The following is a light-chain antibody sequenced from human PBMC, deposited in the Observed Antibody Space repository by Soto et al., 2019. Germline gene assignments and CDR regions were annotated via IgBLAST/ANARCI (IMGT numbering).Light chain of an antibody. CDR3: QQYNNWHRWT. J-gene: IGKJ1*01. CDR1: QRVSSN. Sequence: SQRVSSNLAWYQQRPGQPPSLLIYGASSRATGIPARFSGSGSETEFTLPTSSLQPEDSVVYYCQQYNNWHRWTFGQGTKVDIK. V-gene: IGKV3D-15*01. CDR2: GAS.